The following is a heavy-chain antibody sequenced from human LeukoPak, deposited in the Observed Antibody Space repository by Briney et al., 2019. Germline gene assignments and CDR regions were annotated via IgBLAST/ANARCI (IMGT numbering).Heavy chain of an antibody. V-gene: IGHV6-1*01. J-gene: IGHJ4*02. CDR2: TYYRSKWYN. D-gene: IGHD6-13*01. CDR3: TRGHSSTLDY. Sequence: QTLSLTYAISGDSVSSNSASWNWIRQSPSRGLEWLGRTYYRSKWYNDYAVSVKSRITISPDTSKNQFSLQLNSVTPEDTAVYYCTRGHSSTLDYWGQGTLVTVSS. CDR1: GDSVSSNSAS.